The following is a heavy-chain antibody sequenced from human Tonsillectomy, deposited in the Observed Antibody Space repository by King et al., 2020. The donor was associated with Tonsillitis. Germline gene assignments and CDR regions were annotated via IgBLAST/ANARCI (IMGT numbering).Heavy chain of an antibody. D-gene: IGHD3-3*01. CDR2: IYWNDDK. CDR3: ANSYPTHDLYDFWSGYYFDAFDI. J-gene: IGHJ3*02. CDR1: GFSLTTSGVG. Sequence: TLKESGPTLVKPTQTLTLTCTFSGFSLTTSGVGVGWIRQPPGKALEWLALIYWNDDKPYSPSLNNRLTITKDTSKNQVVLTMTNMEPVDTATYYCANSYPTHDLYDFWSGYYFDAFDIWGQGTMVTVSS. V-gene: IGHV2-5*01.